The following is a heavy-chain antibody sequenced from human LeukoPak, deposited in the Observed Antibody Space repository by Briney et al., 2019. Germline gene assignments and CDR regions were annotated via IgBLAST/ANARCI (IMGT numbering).Heavy chain of an antibody. J-gene: IGHJ4*02. CDR1: GFTFGNYW. V-gene: IGHV3-74*01. Sequence: QPGGSLRLSCVASGFTFGNYWMHWVRQAPGKGLVWVSHINSDGSSTTYADSVKGRFTISRDNAKNTLYLQMNSLRAEDTAVYYCATNSGYRFDYWGQGTLVTVSS. CDR2: INSDGSST. D-gene: IGHD5-12*01. CDR3: ATNSGYRFDY.